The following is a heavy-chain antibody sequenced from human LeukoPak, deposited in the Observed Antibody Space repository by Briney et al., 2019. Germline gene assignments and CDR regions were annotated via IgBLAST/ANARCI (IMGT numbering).Heavy chain of an antibody. J-gene: IGHJ5*02. CDR2: INPNSGGT. V-gene: IGHV1-2*04. Sequence: GASVKVSCKASGYTFTGYYMHWVRQAPGQGLEWMGWINPNSGGTNYAQKFQGWVTMTRDTSISTAYMELSRLRSDDTAVYYCERDGITMVRGVAAPRSWFDPWGQGTLVTVSS. CDR1: GYTFTGYY. D-gene: IGHD3-10*01. CDR3: ERDGITMVRGVAAPRSWFDP.